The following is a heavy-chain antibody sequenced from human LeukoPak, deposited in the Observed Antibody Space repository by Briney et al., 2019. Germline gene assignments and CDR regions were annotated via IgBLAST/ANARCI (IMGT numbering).Heavy chain of an antibody. J-gene: IGHJ4*02. V-gene: IGHV3-23*01. CDR2: ISGSADST. Sequence: GGSLRLSCAASGFTFSNYAMRWARQAPGKGLEWVSAISGSADSTYDADSVKGRFTISRDNSKNTLYLQMNSLRAEDTALYYCAKDPGYNYGNYFDYWGQGTLVTVSS. CDR1: GFTFSNYA. CDR3: AKDPGYNYGNYFDY. D-gene: IGHD5-18*01.